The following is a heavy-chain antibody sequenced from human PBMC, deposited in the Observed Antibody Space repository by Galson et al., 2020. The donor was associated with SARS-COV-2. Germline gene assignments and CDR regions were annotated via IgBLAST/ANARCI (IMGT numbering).Heavy chain of an antibody. CDR2: ISSADEQ. CDR1: GFSLSRSRLG. D-gene: IGHD3-10*01. J-gene: IGHJ4*02. Sequence: SGPTLVQPTQTLTPTYPFSGFSLSRSRLGVTWIPQPPGKALHWLAHISSADEQTYSTSLKNRLTISKDTSESQVVLTMTNLDPVDAATYFCARISGGSGNYYNDYFDFWGQGALVTVSS. V-gene: IGHV2-26*01. CDR3: ARISGGSGNYYNDYFDF.